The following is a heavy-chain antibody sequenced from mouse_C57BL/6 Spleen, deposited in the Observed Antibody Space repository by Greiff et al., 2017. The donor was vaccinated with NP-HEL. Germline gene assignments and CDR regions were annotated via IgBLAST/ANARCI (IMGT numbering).Heavy chain of an antibody. Sequence: VQLQQSGPELVKPGASVKISCKASGYSFTGYYMNWVKQSPEKSLEWIGEINPSTGGTTYNQKFKAKATLTVDKSSSTAYMQLKSLTSEDSAVYYCAGDSSGFPSYAMDYWGQGTSVTVSS. D-gene: IGHD3-2*02. CDR3: AGDSSGFPSYAMDY. CDR1: GYSFTGYY. V-gene: IGHV1-42*01. J-gene: IGHJ4*01. CDR2: INPSTGGT.